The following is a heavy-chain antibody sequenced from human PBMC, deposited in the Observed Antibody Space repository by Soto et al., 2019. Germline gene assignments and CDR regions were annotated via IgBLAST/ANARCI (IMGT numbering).Heavy chain of an antibody. J-gene: IGHJ6*02. V-gene: IGHV3-11*04. CDR3: AREYTAWPLAYGLDV. CDR1: GFTFSDYY. CDR2: ISSGGGTK. Sequence: GGSLRLSCAASGFTFSDYYMNWIRQPPGKGLEWVSFISSGGGTKSYAESVKGRFAISRDNAKNLVYLQMNSLRAEDTAVYYCAREYTAWPLAYGLDVWGQGTTVTVSS. D-gene: IGHD2-2*02.